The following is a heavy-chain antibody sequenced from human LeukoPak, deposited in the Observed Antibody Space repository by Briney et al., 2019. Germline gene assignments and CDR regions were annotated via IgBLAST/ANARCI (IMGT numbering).Heavy chain of an antibody. J-gene: IGHJ4*02. CDR1: GGTFSSYA. CDR3: ASLPIAAAGSLASDY. D-gene: IGHD6-13*01. Sequence: ASVKVSCKASGGTFSSYAISWVRQAPGQGLEWMGGIIPIFGTASYAQKFQGRVTMTRDTSTSTVYMELSSLRSEDTAVYYCASLPIAAAGSLASDYWGQGTLVTVSS. CDR2: IIPIFGTA. V-gene: IGHV1-69*05.